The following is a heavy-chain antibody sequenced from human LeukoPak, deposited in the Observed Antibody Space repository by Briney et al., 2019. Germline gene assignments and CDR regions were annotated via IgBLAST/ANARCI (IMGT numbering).Heavy chain of an antibody. CDR3: ARGVVVPADLFDY. V-gene: IGHV5-51*01. CDR1: GYSFTSYW. CDR2: IYPGDSDT. D-gene: IGHD2-2*01. Sequence: GESLKISCKGSGYSFTSYWIGWVRQMPRKGLEWMGIIYPGDSDTRYSPSFQGQVTISADKSISTAYLQWSSLKASDTAMYYCARGVVVPADLFDYWGQGTLVTVSS. J-gene: IGHJ4*02.